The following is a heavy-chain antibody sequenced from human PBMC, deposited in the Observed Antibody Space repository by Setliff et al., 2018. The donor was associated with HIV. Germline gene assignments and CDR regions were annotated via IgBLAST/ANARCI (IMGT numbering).Heavy chain of an antibody. Sequence: GGSLRLSCAASGFTFSHYHMNWVRQAPGKGLEWVSYISSSSGTIYYASSMKGRFTISRDNAKNSLDLQMISLRAEDTAVYYCAKALSMRSTVGYYNMDVWGEGTPVTVSS. CDR1: GFTFSHYH. V-gene: IGHV3-48*01. CDR3: AKALSMRSTVGYYNMDV. J-gene: IGHJ6*03. D-gene: IGHD1-1*01. CDR2: ISSSSGTI.